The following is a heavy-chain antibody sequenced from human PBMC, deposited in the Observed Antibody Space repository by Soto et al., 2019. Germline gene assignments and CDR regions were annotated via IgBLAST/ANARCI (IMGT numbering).Heavy chain of an antibody. V-gene: IGHV3-23*01. CDR3: ASGSYYFYYYYGMDV. J-gene: IGHJ6*02. D-gene: IGHD1-26*01. CDR1: GFTFSSYA. CDR2: ISGSGGST. Sequence: PGGSLRLSCAASGFTFSSYAMSWVRQAPGKGLEWVSAISGSGGSTYYADSVKGRFTISRDNSKNTLYPQMNSLRAEDTAVYYCASGSYYFYYYYGMDVWGQGTTVTVSS.